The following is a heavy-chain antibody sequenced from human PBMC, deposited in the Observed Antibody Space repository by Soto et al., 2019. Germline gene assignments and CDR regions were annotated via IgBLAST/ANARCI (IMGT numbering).Heavy chain of an antibody. J-gene: IGHJ4*02. CDR2: IYYSGST. Sequence: LSLTCNVSGGSISSSDYYWGWIRQPPGKGLEWIGQIYYSGSTYYNPSLKSRVTMSVDTSKNQFSLKLTSVTAADTAVYYCATLPYYDFWSGYYFDYWGQGTLVTVSS. CDR3: ATLPYYDFWSGYYFDY. D-gene: IGHD3-3*01. V-gene: IGHV4-39*01. CDR1: GGSISSSDYY.